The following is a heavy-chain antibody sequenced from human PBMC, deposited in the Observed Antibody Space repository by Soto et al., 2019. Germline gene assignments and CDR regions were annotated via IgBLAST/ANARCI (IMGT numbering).Heavy chain of an antibody. D-gene: IGHD6-19*01. J-gene: IGHJ5*02. V-gene: IGHV3-23*01. CDR2: LSRSGGAT. Sequence: GSLRLSCTASGFNTRFYSMSWVRQTPGKGLEWDAALSRSGGATYYADSVRGRFTISRDASKDTLFLQMSNLRAEDTALYYCPKGGLSPIRKTFDPWGQGTLVTVSS. CDR3: PKGGLSPIRKTFDP. CDR1: GFNTRFYS.